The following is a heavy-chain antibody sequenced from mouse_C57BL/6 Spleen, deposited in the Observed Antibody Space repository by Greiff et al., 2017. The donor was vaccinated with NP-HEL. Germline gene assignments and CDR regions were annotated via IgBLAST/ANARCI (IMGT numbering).Heavy chain of an antibody. CDR1: GFSLTSYG. CDR2: IWSGGST. V-gene: IGHV2-2*01. CDR3: ARNYDYALAY. J-gene: IGHJ3*01. Sequence: VQGVESGPGLVQPSQSLSITCTVSGFSLTSYGVHWVRQSPGKGLEWLGVIWSGGSTDYNAAFISRLSISKDNSKSQVFFKMNSLQADDTAIYYCARNYDYALAYWGQGTLVTVSA. D-gene: IGHD2-4*01.